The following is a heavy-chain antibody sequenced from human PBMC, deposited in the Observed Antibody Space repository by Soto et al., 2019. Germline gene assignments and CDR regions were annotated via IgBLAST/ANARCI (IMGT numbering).Heavy chain of an antibody. Sequence: QVQLVESGGGVVQPGRSLRLSCAASGFTFSRYAMHWVREDPGKGREWVGVISYEGSDKYYANSVKGRFTISIDNSKNTLYLQMNSLRAEDTAVYYCARAYEGHYSDYWGQGTLVTVSS. J-gene: IGHJ4*02. CDR1: GFTFSRYA. V-gene: IGHV3-30-3*01. D-gene: IGHD3-16*01. CDR3: ARAYEGHYSDY. CDR2: ISYEGSDK.